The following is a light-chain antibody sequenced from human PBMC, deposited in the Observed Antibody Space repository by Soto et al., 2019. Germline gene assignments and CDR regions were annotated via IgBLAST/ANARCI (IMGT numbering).Light chain of an antibody. CDR1: QSISSY. CDR3: QQSYSTPRN. Sequence: DIQMTQSPSSVSASVGDRLTITCRASQSISSYLNWYQQKPGKAPKLLIYAASSLQSGVPSRFSGSGSGTDFTLTISSLQPEDFATYYCQQSYSTPRNFGPGTKVDIK. CDR2: AAS. J-gene: IGKJ3*01. V-gene: IGKV1-39*01.